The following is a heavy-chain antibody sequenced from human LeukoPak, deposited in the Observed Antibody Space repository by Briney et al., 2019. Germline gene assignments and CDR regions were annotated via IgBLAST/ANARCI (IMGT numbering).Heavy chain of an antibody. V-gene: IGHV3-21*01. J-gene: IGHJ4*02. Sequence: GGSLRLSCAASGFTFSTYTMNWVRQAPGKGLEWVSSISSSSSYVYYADSVKGRFTISRDNAKNSLYLQMNSLRAEDTAVYYCARASINDFWSGDTHFDYWGQGTLVTVSS. D-gene: IGHD3-3*01. CDR2: ISSSSSYV. CDR1: GFTFSTYT. CDR3: ARASINDFWSGDTHFDY.